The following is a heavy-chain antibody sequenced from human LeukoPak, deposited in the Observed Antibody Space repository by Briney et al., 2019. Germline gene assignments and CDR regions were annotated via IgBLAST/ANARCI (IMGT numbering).Heavy chain of an antibody. CDR3: ARETGGDSSGTFDY. J-gene: IGHJ4*02. V-gene: IGHV4-59*01. CDR2: IYYSGST. Sequence: SETLSLTCTVSGGSISSYYWSWIRQPPGKGLEWIGYIYYSGSTNYNPSPKSRVTISVDTSKNQFSLKLSSVTAADTAVYYCARETGGDSSGTFDYWGQGTLVTVSS. CDR1: GGSISSYY. D-gene: IGHD3-22*01.